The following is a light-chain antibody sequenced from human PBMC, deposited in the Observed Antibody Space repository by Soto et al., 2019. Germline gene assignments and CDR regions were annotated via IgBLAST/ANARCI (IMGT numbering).Light chain of an antibody. CDR1: QTLRRTY. CDR2: GAS. CDR3: QQYGSSGT. Sequence: EIVMTPSAATLSVSPGERATLSCRASQTLRRTYIAWYQHKPGQAPRVLIYGASSRATGIPERFSGRWSGTDFTLTISRLAPEDFAVYYCQQYGSSGTFGQGTKVDIK. V-gene: IGKV3-20*01. J-gene: IGKJ1*01.